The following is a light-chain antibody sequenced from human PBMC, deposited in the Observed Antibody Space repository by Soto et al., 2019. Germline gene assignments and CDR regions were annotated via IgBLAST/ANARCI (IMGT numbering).Light chain of an antibody. V-gene: IGLV2-14*01. J-gene: IGLJ1*01. Sequence: QSALTQPASVSGSPGQSIAISCTGTSSDVGGYDYVSWYQQHPDKAPKLIIYEVTKRPSGVSNRFSGSKSGNTASLTISGLQPDDEADYYCSSHTCGDTRVFGSGTKLTVL. CDR3: SSHTCGDTRV. CDR2: EVT. CDR1: SSDVGGYDY.